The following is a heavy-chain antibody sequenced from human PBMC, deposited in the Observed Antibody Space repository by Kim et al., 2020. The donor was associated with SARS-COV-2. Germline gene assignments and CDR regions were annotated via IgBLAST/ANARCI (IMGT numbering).Heavy chain of an antibody. Sequence: GGSLRLSCAASGFTFDDYAMHWVRQAPGKGLEWVSLISGDGGSTYYADCVKGRFTISRDNSKNSLYLQMNSLRTEDTALYYCAKDKGFGGVYNWFDPWGQGTLVTVSS. D-gene: IGHD2-8*02. CDR1: GFTFDDYA. CDR2: ISGDGGST. J-gene: IGHJ5*02. CDR3: AKDKGFGGVYNWFDP. V-gene: IGHV3-43*02.